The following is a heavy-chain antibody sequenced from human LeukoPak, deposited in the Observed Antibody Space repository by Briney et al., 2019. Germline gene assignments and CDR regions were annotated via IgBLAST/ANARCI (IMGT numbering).Heavy chain of an antibody. D-gene: IGHD4-17*01. CDR1: GFTFSSYS. J-gene: IGHJ3*02. CDR3: AREGDDYGDAGAFDI. Sequence: SGGSLRLSCAASGFTFSSYSMNWVRQAPGKGLEWVSSISSSSSYIYYADSVKGRFTISRDNAKNSLYLQMNSLRAEDTAVYYCAREGDDYGDAGAFDIWGQGTMVTVSS. V-gene: IGHV3-21*01. CDR2: ISSSSSYI.